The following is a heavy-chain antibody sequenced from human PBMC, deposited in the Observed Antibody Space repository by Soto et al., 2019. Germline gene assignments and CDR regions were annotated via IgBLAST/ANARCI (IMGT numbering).Heavy chain of an antibody. V-gene: IGHV1-69*13. CDR2: IIPMFGTA. J-gene: IGHJ4*02. Sequence: SSVKVSCKASGDTFSSYAINWVRQAPGQGLEWMGGIIPMFGTANYAQKFKGRVTITAGESTSTVYMELSSLRSEDTAVYYCARVGPAHYYDSSGYYSPLDYWGQGTLVTVSS. CDR1: GDTFSSYA. CDR3: ARVGPAHYYDSSGYYSPLDY. D-gene: IGHD3-22*01.